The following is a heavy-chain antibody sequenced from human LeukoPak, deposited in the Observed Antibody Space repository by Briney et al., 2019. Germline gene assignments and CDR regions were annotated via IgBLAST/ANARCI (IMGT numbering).Heavy chain of an antibody. D-gene: IGHD6-19*01. CDR2: IYSDGTT. V-gene: IGHV3-53*01. CDR1: GFTLSSNY. J-gene: IGHJ4*02. CDR3: ARDAGRSGWYDY. Sequence: PGGSLRLSCAASGFTLSSNYMSWVRQAPGKGLEWVSSIYSDGTTYYADSVKGRFTISTDTSKNILYFQMASLRAEDTAVYYCARDAGRSGWYDYWGQGTLVTVSS.